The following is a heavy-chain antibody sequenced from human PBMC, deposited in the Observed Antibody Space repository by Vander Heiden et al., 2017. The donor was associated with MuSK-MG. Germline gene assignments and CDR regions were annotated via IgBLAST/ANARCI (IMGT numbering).Heavy chain of an antibody. J-gene: IGHJ5*02. CDR3: TKEVRDDFHVVPAGIHPYWFDR. CDR1: GLTFRNLG. D-gene: IGHD3-3*01. V-gene: IGHV3-30*18. CDR2: ISYDTRVD. Sequence: VQLGEAGGGVVQAGGSRRVSCTAYGLTFRNLGMHWVRQAPGKGLEWVAVISYDTRVDYYASSVKGRFTSSRDNSRNTLYPQMCGLRTEATALYFCTKEVRDDFHVVPAGIHPYWFDRWGRGTSVTVSP.